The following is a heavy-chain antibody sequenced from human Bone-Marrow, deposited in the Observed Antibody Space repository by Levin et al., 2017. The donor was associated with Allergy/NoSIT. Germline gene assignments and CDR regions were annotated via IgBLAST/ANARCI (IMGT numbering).Heavy chain of an antibody. V-gene: IGHV3-33*01. D-gene: IGHD3-22*01. CDR3: ARGMAHFYDGSAWSHLIDYYAMDV. Sequence: GGSLRLSCAASGFSFRSYGMYWVRQAPGRGLEWVAVIWYDGSNKYYVDSVEGRFTISRDNSKNTLYLEMNSLRVEDTAVYYCARGMAHFYDGSAWSHLIDYYAMDVWGQGTTVTVSS. CDR1: GFSFRSYG. CDR2: IWYDGSNK. J-gene: IGHJ6*02.